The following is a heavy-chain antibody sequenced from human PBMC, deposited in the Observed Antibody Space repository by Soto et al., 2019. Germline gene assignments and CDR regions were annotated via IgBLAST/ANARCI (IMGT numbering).Heavy chain of an antibody. CDR2: IIPIFGTA. V-gene: IGHV1-69*01. CDR1: GGTFSSYA. J-gene: IGHJ4*02. D-gene: IGHD2-2*01. CDR3: ASLPWEVVPAAHYFDY. Sequence: QVQLVQSGAEVKKPGSSVKVSCKASGGTFSSYAISWVRQAPGQGLEWMGGIIPIFGTANYAQKFQGRVTITADESTNTAYMELSSLRSEDTAVYYCASLPWEVVPAAHYFDYWGQGTLVTVSS.